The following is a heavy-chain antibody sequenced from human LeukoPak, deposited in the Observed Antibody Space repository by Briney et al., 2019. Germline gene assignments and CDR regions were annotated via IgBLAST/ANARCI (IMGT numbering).Heavy chain of an antibody. D-gene: IGHD5-18*01. V-gene: IGHV1-69*05. Sequence: ASVKVSCKASGGTFSSYAISWVRQAPGQGLEWMGGIIPILGTANYAQKFQGRVTITTDESTSTAYMELSSLRSEDTAVYYCARDADTAMVPTFDPWGQGTLVTVSS. CDR1: GGTFSSYA. J-gene: IGHJ5*02. CDR2: IIPILGTA. CDR3: ARDADTAMVPTFDP.